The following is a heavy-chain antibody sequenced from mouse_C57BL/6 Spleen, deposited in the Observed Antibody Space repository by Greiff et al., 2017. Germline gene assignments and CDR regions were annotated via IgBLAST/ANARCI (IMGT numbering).Heavy chain of an antibody. Sequence: EVQGVESGEGLVKPGGSLKLSCAASGFTFSSYAMSWVRQTPEKRLEWVAYISSGGDYISYADTVKGRFTIVRDNARNTLDLQKSRLKTEDTAGDYGTRRRGDYDGAPFDYWGQGTTLTVSS. J-gene: IGHJ2*01. V-gene: IGHV5S21*01. CDR3: TRRRGDYDGAPFDY. D-gene: IGHD2-4*01. CDR2: ISSGGDYI. CDR1: GFTFSSYA.